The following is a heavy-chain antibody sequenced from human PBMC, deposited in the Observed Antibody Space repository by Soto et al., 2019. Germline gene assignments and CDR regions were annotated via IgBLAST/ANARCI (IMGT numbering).Heavy chain of an antibody. Sequence: PSETLSLTCAVYGGSFSGYYWSWIRQPPGKGLEWIGEINHSGSTNYNPSLKSRVTISVDTSKNQFSLKLSSVTAADTAVYYCARGSSRLRFLEWSYYYMDVWGKGTTVT. CDR2: INHSGST. CDR1: GGSFSGYY. V-gene: IGHV4-34*01. CDR3: ARGSSRLRFLEWSYYYMDV. J-gene: IGHJ6*03. D-gene: IGHD3-3*01.